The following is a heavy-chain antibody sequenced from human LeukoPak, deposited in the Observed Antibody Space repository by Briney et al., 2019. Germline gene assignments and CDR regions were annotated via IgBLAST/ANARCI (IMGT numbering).Heavy chain of an antibody. CDR3: ARVPRRGSSWTFDY. D-gene: IGHD6-13*01. V-gene: IGHV1-2*06. CDR2: INPNSGGT. Sequence: ASVKVSCKASGYTFTGYYIHWVRQAPGQGLEWMRRINPNSGGTNYAQKFEGGVTMTRDTSISTAYMELSRLTSDDTAVYYCARVPRRGSSWTFDYWRPGTLVTVSS. J-gene: IGHJ4*02. CDR1: GYTFTGYY.